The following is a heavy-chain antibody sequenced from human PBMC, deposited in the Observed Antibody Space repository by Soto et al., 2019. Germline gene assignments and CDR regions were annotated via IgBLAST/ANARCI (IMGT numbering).Heavy chain of an antibody. CDR1: GGSISSGGYY. Sequence: PSETLSLTCTVSGGSISSGGYYWSWIRQHPGKGLEWIGYIYYSGSTYYNPSLKSRVTISVDTSKNQFSLKLSSVTAADTAVYYCAREPSPLLRGMDVWGQGTTVTVSS. J-gene: IGHJ6*02. CDR2: IYYSGST. D-gene: IGHD3-16*01. CDR3: AREPSPLLRGMDV. V-gene: IGHV4-31*03.